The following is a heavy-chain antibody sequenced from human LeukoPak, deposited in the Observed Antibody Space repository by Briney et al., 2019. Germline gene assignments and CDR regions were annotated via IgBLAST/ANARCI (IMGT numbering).Heavy chain of an antibody. J-gene: IGHJ5*02. CDR2: INPNSGGT. D-gene: IGHD6-13*01. Sequence: ASVKVSCKASGYTFTGYYMHWVRQAPGQGLEWMGWINPNSGGTNYAQKFQGRVTMTRDTSIGTAYMELSRLRSDDTAVYYCARDNYFIAAAAGWFDPWGQGTLVTVSS. CDR1: GYTFTGYY. CDR3: ARDNYFIAAAAGWFDP. V-gene: IGHV1-2*02.